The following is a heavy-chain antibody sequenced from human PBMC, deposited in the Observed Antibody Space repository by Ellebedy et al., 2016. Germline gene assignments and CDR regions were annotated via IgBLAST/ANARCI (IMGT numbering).Heavy chain of an antibody. CDR2: IIPIFGTA. Sequence: SVNVSCXASRCTFSSYAISWVRQAPGQGLEWMGGIIPIFGTANYAQKFQGRVTITADESTSTAYMELSSLRSEDTAVYYCARGRVYSGYDSPLDYWGQGTLVTVSS. J-gene: IGHJ4*02. CDR3: ARGRVYSGYDSPLDY. D-gene: IGHD5-12*01. CDR1: RCTFSSYA. V-gene: IGHV1-69*13.